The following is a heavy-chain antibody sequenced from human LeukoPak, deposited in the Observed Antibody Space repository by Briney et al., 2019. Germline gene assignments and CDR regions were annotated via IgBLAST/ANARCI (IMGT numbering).Heavy chain of an antibody. CDR1: GGSFSGYY. V-gene: IGHV4-34*01. CDR3: ASAYYYDSSVLDY. CDR2: INHSGST. D-gene: IGHD3-22*01. Sequence: SETLSLTCAVYGGSFSGYYWSWIRQPPGKGLEWIGEINHSGSTNYSPSLKSRVTISVDTSKNQFSLKLSSVTAADTAVYYCASAYYYDSSVLDYWGQGTLVTVSS. J-gene: IGHJ4*02.